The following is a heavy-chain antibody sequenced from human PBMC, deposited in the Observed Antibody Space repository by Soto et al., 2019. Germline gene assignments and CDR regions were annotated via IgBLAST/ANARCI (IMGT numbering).Heavy chain of an antibody. V-gene: IGHV4-34*01. CDR2: INHSGST. CDR3: ARPFRLRFFAGAPPPYYYSGRAV. CDR1: GGSFSCYY. Sequence: SETLSLTCAVYGGSFSCYYWSWIRQPPGKGLEWIGEINHSGSTNYNPSLKSRVTISVDTSKNQFSLKLSSVTAADTAVYYCARPFRLRFFAGAPPPYYYSGRAVGGKGTTVPVPS. J-gene: IGHJ6*04. D-gene: IGHD3-3*01.